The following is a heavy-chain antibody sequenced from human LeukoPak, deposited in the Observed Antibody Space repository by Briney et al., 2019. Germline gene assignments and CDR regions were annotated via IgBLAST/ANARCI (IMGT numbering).Heavy chain of an antibody. V-gene: IGHV1-2*02. CDR1: GYTFTAYY. Sequence: ASVKVSCKASGYTFTAYYVHWVRQAPGQGLEWMGWINPNSGDTKIAQKFQGRVTMTRDTSISTAYMELSSLRSDDTAVLYCARGPNYYDSSGFHYRDWGQGTLVTVSS. CDR2: INPNSGDT. D-gene: IGHD3-22*01. CDR3: ARGPNYYDSSGFHYRD. J-gene: IGHJ4*02.